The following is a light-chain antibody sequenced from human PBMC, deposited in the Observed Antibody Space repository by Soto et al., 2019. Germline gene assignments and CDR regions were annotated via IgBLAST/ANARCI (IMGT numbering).Light chain of an antibody. CDR1: QSISSW. V-gene: IGKV1-5*01. Sequence: IQLTQSPSSLSAYVGDRVTITCRASQSISSWLAWYQQKPGKAPKLLIYDASSLESGVPSKFSGSGSGTEFTLTISSLQPDDFATYYCQQYNSYSVTFGQGTRLEIK. CDR3: QQYNSYSVT. J-gene: IGKJ5*01. CDR2: DAS.